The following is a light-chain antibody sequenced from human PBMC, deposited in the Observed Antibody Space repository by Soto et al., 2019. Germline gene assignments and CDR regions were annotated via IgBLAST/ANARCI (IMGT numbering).Light chain of an antibody. V-gene: IGKV1-5*03. CDR3: QQYTPYSYS. J-gene: IGKJ2*03. CDR1: QTTTSW. CDR2: RTS. Sequence: DIQMTQSPSTLSASVGDRVTITCRASQTTTSWLAWYQQKPGKAPKLLIYRTSSLESGVPSRFSGSGSGTEFTLTISCLQPDDFATYYCQQYTPYSYSFGQGTKLEIK.